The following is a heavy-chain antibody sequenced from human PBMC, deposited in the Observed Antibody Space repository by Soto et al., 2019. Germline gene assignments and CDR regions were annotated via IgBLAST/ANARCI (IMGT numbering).Heavy chain of an antibody. CDR3: ERANDFWSGGHMDV. J-gene: IGHJ6*04. Sequence: GGSLRLSCAASGFTFSSYAMHWVRQAPGKGLEWVAVISYDGSNKYYADSVKGRFTISRDNSKNTLYLQMNSLRAEDTAVYYCERANDFWSGGHMDVCGKGTTVTVS. CDR1: GFTFSSYA. CDR2: ISYDGSNK. V-gene: IGHV3-30-3*01. D-gene: IGHD3-3*01.